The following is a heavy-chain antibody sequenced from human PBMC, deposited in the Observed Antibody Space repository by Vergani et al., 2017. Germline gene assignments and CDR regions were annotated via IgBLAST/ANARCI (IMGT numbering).Heavy chain of an antibody. Sequence: QVQLQESGPGLVKPSQTLSLTCTVSGGSISSGSYYWSWIRQPAGKGLEWIGRIHTSGSTNYNPSLKSRVTMSEDTSKNQFSLNLTSVTAADTAVYFCARGSCLGGSCYNPLFDYWGQGILVTVSS. CDR2: IHTSGST. D-gene: IGHD2-15*01. CDR1: GGSISSGSYY. V-gene: IGHV4-61*02. CDR3: ARGSCLGGSCYNPLFDY. J-gene: IGHJ4*02.